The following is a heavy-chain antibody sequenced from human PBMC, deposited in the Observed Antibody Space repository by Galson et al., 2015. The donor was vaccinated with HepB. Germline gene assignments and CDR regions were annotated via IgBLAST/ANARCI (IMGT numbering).Heavy chain of an antibody. CDR2: INPNSGGT. D-gene: IGHD3-3*01. CDR3: ARTVYDYDFWSGYYISAFDI. Sequence: SVKVSCKATGYTFTGYYMHWVRQAPGQGLEWMGWINPNSGGTNYAQKFQGRVTMTRDTSISTAYMELSRLRSDDTAVYYCARTVYDYDFWSGYYISAFDIWGEGTMVTVSS. J-gene: IGHJ3*02. CDR1: GYTFTGYY. V-gene: IGHV1-2*02.